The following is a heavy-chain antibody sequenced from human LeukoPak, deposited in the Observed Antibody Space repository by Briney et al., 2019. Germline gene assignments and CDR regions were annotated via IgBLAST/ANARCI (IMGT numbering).Heavy chain of an antibody. D-gene: IGHD6-19*01. Sequence: GGSLRLSCAASEFTFSSYGMHWVRQAPGKGLEGVAFIRHDGSNQYYADSVKGRFSISRDNSKNTLYLHMNSLRFEDTAIYYCVKPPGITLTGSFDYWGQGTLVTVSS. CDR3: VKPPGITLTGSFDY. CDR1: EFTFSSYG. V-gene: IGHV3-30*02. CDR2: IRHDGSNQ. J-gene: IGHJ4*02.